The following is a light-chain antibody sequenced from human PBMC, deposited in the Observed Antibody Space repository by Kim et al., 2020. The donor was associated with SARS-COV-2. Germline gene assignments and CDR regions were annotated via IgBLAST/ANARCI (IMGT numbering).Light chain of an antibody. V-gene: IGLV3-19*01. CDR1: SLRLHY. CDR2: GKN. Sequence: SSELTQDPAVSVALGQTVRITCQGDSLRLHYAIWYQQKPGQAPVLVIYGKNNRPSGIPDRISGSNSGNTASLTITGAQAEDEADYYCNSRDRSGNLLVFGGGTQLTVL. J-gene: IGLJ3*02. CDR3: NSRDRSGNLLV.